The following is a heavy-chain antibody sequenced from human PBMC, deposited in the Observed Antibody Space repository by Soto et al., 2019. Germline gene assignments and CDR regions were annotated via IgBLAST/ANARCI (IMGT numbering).Heavy chain of an antibody. Sequence: QVQLVQSGVEVKKPGASVKVSCKAMGYTFTNYGLSWVRQAPGEGLEWLGWISAYNGHTKYAQKVQDRVTLTTDTSASTAYSELRSLTSEDTAVYYCVRGEGGYFDHWGQGTMVLVSS. V-gene: IGHV1-18*01. J-gene: IGHJ4*02. CDR3: VRGEGGYFDH. CDR2: ISAYNGHT. D-gene: IGHD3-16*01. CDR1: GYTFTNYG.